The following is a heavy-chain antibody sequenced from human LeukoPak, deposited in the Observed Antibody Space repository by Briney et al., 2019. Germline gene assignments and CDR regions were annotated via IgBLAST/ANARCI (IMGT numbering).Heavy chain of an antibody. J-gene: IGHJ4*02. CDR3: AKDPGIAAAGTGN. Sequence: GRSLRLSCAASGFTFDDYAMHWVRQAPGKGLEWVSGISWNSGSIGYADSVKGRFTISRDNAKNPLYLQMNSLRAEDTALYYCAKDPGIAAAGTGNWGQGTLVTVSS. CDR2: ISWNSGSI. CDR1: GFTFDDYA. V-gene: IGHV3-9*01. D-gene: IGHD6-13*01.